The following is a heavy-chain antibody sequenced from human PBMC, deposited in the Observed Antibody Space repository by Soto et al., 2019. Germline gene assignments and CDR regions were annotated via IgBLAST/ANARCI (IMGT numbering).Heavy chain of an antibody. CDR2: IDPSDSQT. CDR1: GYTFTSYW. V-gene: IGHV5-10-1*01. D-gene: IGHD3-22*01. J-gene: IGHJ4*02. CDR3: ARQIYDSDTGPNFQYYFDS. Sequence: GESLKISCMGSGYTFTSYWISWVRQKPGKGLGWMGRIDPSDSQTYYSPSFRGHVTISVTKSITTVFLQWSSLRASDTAMYYCARQIYDSDTGPNFQYYFDSWGQGTPVTVSS.